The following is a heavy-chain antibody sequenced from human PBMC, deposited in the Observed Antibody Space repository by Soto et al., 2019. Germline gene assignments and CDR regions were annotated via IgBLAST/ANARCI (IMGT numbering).Heavy chain of an antibody. D-gene: IGHD3-16*01. J-gene: IGHJ4*01. CDR2: ISSSGDST. Sequence: EWVSAISSSGDSTYYADSVKGRFTISRDNSKNTVHLQMSSLRAEDTALYFCLISFSPNSREWYTHFDFLG. V-gene: IGHV3-23*01. CDR3: LISFSPNSREWYTHFDF.